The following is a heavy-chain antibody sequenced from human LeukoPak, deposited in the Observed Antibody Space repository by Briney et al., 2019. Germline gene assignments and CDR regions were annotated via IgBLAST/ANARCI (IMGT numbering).Heavy chain of an antibody. Sequence: SGGYLRLSCAASGFTLSSHWMSWVRQAPGKGLEWGANIKKDGREQDYVHSVRGRFTISRDNAKNSLYLQMNSLRAEDTAIYYCARESAGGPDYWGQGTLVTVSS. J-gene: IGHJ4*02. CDR2: IKKDGREQ. CDR1: GFTLSSHW. D-gene: IGHD3-16*01. CDR3: ARESAGGPDY. V-gene: IGHV3-7*05.